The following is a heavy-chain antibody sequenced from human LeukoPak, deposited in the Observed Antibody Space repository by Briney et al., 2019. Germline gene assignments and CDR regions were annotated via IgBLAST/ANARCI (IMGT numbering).Heavy chain of an antibody. V-gene: IGHV4-59*01. D-gene: IGHD3-9*01. CDR3: AREGLRYFDWSKGAFDI. CDR1: GGSISSYY. Sequence: SETLSLTCTVSGGSISSYYWSWIRQPPGKGLEWIGYIYYSGSTNYNPSLKGRVTISVDTSKNQFSLKLSSVTAADTAVYYCAREGLRYFDWSKGAFDIWGQGTMVTVSS. J-gene: IGHJ3*02. CDR2: IYYSGST.